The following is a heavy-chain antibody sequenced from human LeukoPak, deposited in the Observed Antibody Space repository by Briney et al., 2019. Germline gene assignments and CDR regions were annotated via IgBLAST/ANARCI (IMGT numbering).Heavy chain of an antibody. Sequence: ASVTVSSKASGGTFSSYAISWVRQAPGQGLEWMGRIIPILGIANYAQKFQGRVTITADKSTSTAYMELSSLRSEDTAVYYCAREIYDSSGYYPIDYWGQGTMVTLSS. CDR3: AREIYDSSGYYPIDY. CDR2: IIPILGIA. J-gene: IGHJ4*02. CDR1: GGTFSSYA. V-gene: IGHV1-69*04. D-gene: IGHD3-22*01.